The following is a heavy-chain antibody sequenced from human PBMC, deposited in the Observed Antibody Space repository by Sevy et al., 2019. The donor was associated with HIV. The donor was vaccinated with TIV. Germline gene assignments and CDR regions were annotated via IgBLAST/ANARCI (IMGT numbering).Heavy chain of an antibody. CDR3: VKGQATIFGVVIPGDY. V-gene: IGHV3-64D*06. D-gene: IGHD3-3*01. J-gene: IGHJ4*02. CDR1: GFTFSSYA. CDR2: ISSNGGST. Sequence: GGSLRLSCSASGFTFSSYAMHWVRQAPGKGLEYVSAISSNGGSTHYADSVKGRFTISRDNSKNTLYLQMSSLRAEDTAVYYCVKGQATIFGVVIPGDYWGQGTLVTVSS.